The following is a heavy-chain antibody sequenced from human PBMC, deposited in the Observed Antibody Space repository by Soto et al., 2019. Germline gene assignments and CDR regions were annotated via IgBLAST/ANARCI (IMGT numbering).Heavy chain of an antibody. CDR1: GFSFSISW. J-gene: IGHJ4*02. CDR3: AREWRPDY. Sequence: GCTLRLSCADSGFSFSISWMSCVSQASGKGLEWMANIKVYGTDKYYVDSVKGRFNISRDNAKDSLYLQMNSLKAEDTAVYYCAREWRPDYWGQGT. V-gene: IGHV3-7*01. CDR2: IKVYGTDK.